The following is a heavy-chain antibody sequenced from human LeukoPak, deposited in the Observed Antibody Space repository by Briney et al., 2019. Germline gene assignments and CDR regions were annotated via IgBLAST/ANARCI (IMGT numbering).Heavy chain of an antibody. Sequence: GEPLKISCKGSGYSLTSYWIGWVRQMPGKGLEWMGIIYPGDSDTRYSPSFQGQVTISADKSISTAYLQWSSLKASDTAMYYCARLRYYDFWSASRYYFDYWGQGTLVTVSS. J-gene: IGHJ4*02. CDR1: GYSLTSYW. V-gene: IGHV5-51*01. CDR2: IYPGDSDT. CDR3: ARLRYYDFWSASRYYFDY. D-gene: IGHD3-3*01.